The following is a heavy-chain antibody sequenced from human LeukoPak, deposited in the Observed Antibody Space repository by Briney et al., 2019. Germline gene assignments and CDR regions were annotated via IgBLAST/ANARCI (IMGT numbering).Heavy chain of an antibody. Sequence: ASVKVSCKASGYTFTGYYMHWVRQAPGQGLEWMGWINPNSGGTNYAQKFQGRVTMTRDMSISTAYMELSRLRSDDSAVYYCARDVMGGYGEYVSVRRGGLNVWGQGTTVTVSS. D-gene: IGHD4-17*01. J-gene: IGHJ6*02. CDR3: ARDVMGGYGEYVSVRRGGLNV. CDR2: INPNSGGT. CDR1: GYTFTGYY. V-gene: IGHV1-2*02.